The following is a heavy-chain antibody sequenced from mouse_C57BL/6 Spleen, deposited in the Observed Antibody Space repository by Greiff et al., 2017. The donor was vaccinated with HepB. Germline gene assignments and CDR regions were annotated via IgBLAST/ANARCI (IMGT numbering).Heavy chain of an antibody. CDR1: GFTFSDAW. CDR2: IKNKANNHTT. Sequence: DVKLVESGGGLVQPGGSMKLSCAASGFTFSDAWMDWVRQSPEKGLEWVAEIKNKANNHTTYYAESVTGRFTISRDDSKSSVYLQMNSLRAEDTGIYYATLIYYGYYPFAYWGQGTLVTVSA. CDR3: TLIYYGYYPFAY. D-gene: IGHD2-3*01. V-gene: IGHV6-6*01. J-gene: IGHJ3*01.